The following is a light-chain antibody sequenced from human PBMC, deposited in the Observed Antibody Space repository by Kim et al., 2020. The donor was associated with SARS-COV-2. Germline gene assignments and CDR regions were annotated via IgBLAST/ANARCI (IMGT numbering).Light chain of an antibody. CDR1: QSMSGN. J-gene: IGKJ1*01. Sequence: SPGERATLSCRASQSMSGNLAWYQQKPGQAPRLLIYDASTRATGTPARFSSSGSETEFTLTISSLQSEDFTVYYCQQYNNWPLTFGQGTKVDIK. CDR3: QQYNNWPLT. V-gene: IGKV3-15*01. CDR2: DAS.